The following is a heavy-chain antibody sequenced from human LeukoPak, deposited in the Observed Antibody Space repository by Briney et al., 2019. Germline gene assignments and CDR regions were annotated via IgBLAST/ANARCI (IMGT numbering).Heavy chain of an antibody. Sequence: GGSLRLSCAASGFTFSSYGMSWVRQAPGKGLEYVSGISGSGGTTYYADSVKGRFTISRDNSKNTLYLQMHSLRAEDTALYYCAKDRSGYDYYGQYYFDSWGQGTLVTVSS. CDR2: ISGSGGTT. CDR3: AKDRSGYDYYGQYYFDS. D-gene: IGHD5-12*01. CDR1: GFTFSSYG. V-gene: IGHV3-23*01. J-gene: IGHJ4*02.